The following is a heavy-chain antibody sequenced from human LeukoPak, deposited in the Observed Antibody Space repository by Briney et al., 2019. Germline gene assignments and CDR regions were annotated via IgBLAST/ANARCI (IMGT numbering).Heavy chain of an antibody. J-gene: IGHJ3*02. CDR2: MNPNSGNT. D-gene: IGHD3-10*01. CDR3: ASTLLGDDAFDI. Sequence: PEASVKVSCKASGYTFTSYDINWVRQATGQGLEWMGWMNPNSGNTGYAQKFQGRVTITRNTSISTAYMELSSLRSEDTAVYYCASTLLGDDAFDIWGQGTMVTVSS. CDR1: GYTFTSYD. V-gene: IGHV1-8*03.